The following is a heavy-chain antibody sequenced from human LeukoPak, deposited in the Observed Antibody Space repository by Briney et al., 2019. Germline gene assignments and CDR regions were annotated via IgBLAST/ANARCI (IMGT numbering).Heavy chain of an antibody. CDR1: GFTFSSHS. J-gene: IGHJ4*02. CDR3: ARTDPSSTAALKAPFDH. CDR2: ISSSSYI. D-gene: IGHD6-6*01. V-gene: IGHV3-21*01. Sequence: GGSLRLSCAASGFTFSSHSMNWVRQAPGKGLEWVSSISSSSYIYYAGSVKGRFTISRDNAKNSLYLQMNSLRVEDTAVYYCARTDPSSTAALKAPFDHWGQGSLVTVSP.